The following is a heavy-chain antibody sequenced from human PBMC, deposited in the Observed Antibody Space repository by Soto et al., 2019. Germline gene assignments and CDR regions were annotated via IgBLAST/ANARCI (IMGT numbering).Heavy chain of an antibody. V-gene: IGHV1-58*01. CDR3: AAVPVFLFFKRLPAYFDY. Sequence: ASVKVSCKTSGFMFTSSAVQWVRQARGQRLEWIGWLVVGSGNTHYAQHFQERVTLTRDMSTGTAYMELSSLRSEDTAVYYCAAVPVFLFFKRLPAYFDYLGQRTLVTLCS. CDR2: LVVGSGNT. D-gene: IGHD3-3*01. J-gene: IGHJ4*02. CDR1: GFMFTSSA.